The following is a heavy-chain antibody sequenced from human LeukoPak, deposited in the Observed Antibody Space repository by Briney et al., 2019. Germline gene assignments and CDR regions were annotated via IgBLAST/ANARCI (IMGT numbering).Heavy chain of an antibody. CDR1: GFTFSNYW. V-gene: IGHV3-7*01. CDR3: ALNMVGGQIFDF. D-gene: IGHD3-10*01. CDR2: IKRDESEQ. Sequence: GGSLRLSCAASGFTFSNYWMSWVRQAPGAGLERVADIKRDESEQHYVDSVKGRFTISRDNAKNSLYLQMNSLRAEDTAVYYCALNMVGGQIFDFWGQGTLVTVSS. J-gene: IGHJ4*02.